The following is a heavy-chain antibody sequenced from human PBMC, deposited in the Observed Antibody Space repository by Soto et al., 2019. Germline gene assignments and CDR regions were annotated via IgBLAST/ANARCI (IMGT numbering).Heavy chain of an antibody. CDR3: ARIWGPYSGYDMTAY. Sequence: KPSETLSLTCAVSGYSISSGYYWGWIRQPPGKGLEWIGSMYHSGSTYYNPSLKSRVTISVDTSKNQFSLKLSSVTAADTAVYYCARIWGPYSGYDMTAYWGQGTLVTVSS. CDR1: GYSISSGYY. V-gene: IGHV4-38-2*01. D-gene: IGHD5-12*01. CDR2: MYHSGST. J-gene: IGHJ4*02.